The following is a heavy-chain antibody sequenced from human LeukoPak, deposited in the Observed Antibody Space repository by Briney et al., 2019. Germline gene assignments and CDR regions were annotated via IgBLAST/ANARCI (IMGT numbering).Heavy chain of an antibody. D-gene: IGHD2-15*01. Sequence: SETLSLTCTGSRGSLSSYYWSWIRQPAAKGLEGIGRIYKSGSTNYNPSLKSRVTMSVDTSKNQFSLKLSSVTAADTAVYYCARGNCSGGSCYSVVPHSPNWFDPWGQGTLVTVSS. V-gene: IGHV4-4*07. CDR3: ARGNCSGGSCYSVVPHSPNWFDP. CDR2: IYKSGST. J-gene: IGHJ5*02. CDR1: RGSLSSYY.